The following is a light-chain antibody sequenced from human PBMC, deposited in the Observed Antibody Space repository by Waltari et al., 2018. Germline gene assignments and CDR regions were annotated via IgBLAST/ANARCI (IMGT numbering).Light chain of an antibody. V-gene: IGLV1-44*01. CDR3: AAWDDSLNGLV. Sequence: QSVLTQTLPASGTPGQTVTISCSGSSSNIGSNSVNWYQQLPGTAPKLLIYRDNPRPTGVPDRFSGSKSGTSASLAISGLQSDDEADYDCAAWDDSLNGLVFGGGTQLTVL. CDR1: SSNIGSNS. J-gene: IGLJ3*02. CDR2: RDN.